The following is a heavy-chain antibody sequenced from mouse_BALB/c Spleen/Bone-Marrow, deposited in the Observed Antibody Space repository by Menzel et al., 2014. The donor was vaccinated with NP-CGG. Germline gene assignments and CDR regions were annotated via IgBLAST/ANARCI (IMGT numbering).Heavy chain of an antibody. CDR1: GYSFTGYY. CDR3: ARRNYGSSYWYFDV. V-gene: IGHV1-31*01. J-gene: IGHJ1*01. Sequence: EVQLVESGPELVKPGASVKISCKASGYSFTGYYMHWVKQSHVKSLEWIGRINPYDGATSYNQNFKDKASLTVDKSSGTAYMELHSLTSEDSAVYYCARRNYGSSYWYFDVWGAGTTVTVSS. D-gene: IGHD1-1*01. CDR2: INPYDGAT.